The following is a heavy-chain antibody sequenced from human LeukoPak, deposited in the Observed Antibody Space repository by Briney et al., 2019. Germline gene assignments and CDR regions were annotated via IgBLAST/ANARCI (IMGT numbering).Heavy chain of an antibody. J-gene: IGHJ5*02. Sequence: ASVKVSCKASGYTFTSYGISWVRQAPGQGLEWMGWISAYNGNTNYAQKLQGRVTMTTGTSTSTAYMELRSLRSDDTAVYYCARGQHYYDSSGYRSRWFDPWGQGTLVTVSS. CDR3: ARGQHYYDSSGYRSRWFDP. CDR1: GYTFTSYG. D-gene: IGHD3-22*01. CDR2: ISAYNGNT. V-gene: IGHV1-18*01.